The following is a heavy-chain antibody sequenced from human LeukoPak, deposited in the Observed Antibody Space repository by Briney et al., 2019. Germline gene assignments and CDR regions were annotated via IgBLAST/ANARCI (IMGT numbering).Heavy chain of an antibody. CDR2: ISDYNGNT. V-gene: IGHV1-18*01. CDR1: GFTFTRYS. D-gene: IGHD2-8*01. J-gene: IGHJ6*02. CDR3: ARVVRSDSFDYDYYYAMDV. Sequence: ASVKVSCKASGFTFTRYSITCVRQAPRKGHECMGWISDYNGNTNYAQKYQGRVTMTTDRSTRTAYMELRSLRSDDTAVYYCARVVRSDSFDYDYYYAMDVWGQGTTVTVSS.